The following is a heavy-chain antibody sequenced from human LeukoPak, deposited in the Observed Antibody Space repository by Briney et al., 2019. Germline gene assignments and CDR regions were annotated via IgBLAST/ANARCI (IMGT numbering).Heavy chain of an antibody. J-gene: IGHJ6*03. CDR1: GGSFSGYY. V-gene: IGHV4-34*01. CDR3: ARGLGPIYYYHYYMDV. Sequence: PSETLSLTCAVYGGSFSGYYWSWIRQPPGKGLEWIGEINHSGSTNYNPPLMSRVTISVDTSKNQFSLKLSSVTAADPAVYYCARGLGPIYYYHYYMDVWGKGTTVTVSS. CDR2: INHSGST.